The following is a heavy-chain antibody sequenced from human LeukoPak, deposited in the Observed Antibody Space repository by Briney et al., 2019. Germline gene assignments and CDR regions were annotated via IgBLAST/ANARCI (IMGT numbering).Heavy chain of an antibody. Sequence: SVKVSCKASGGTFSSYAISWVRQAPGQGLEWMGGIIPIFGTANYAQKFQGRVTITADESTSTAYMELSSLRSEDTAVYYCAREEGAIVVVPAAPSWLDPWGQGTLVTVSS. V-gene: IGHV1-69*13. CDR2: IIPIFGTA. J-gene: IGHJ5*02. CDR3: AREEGAIVVVPAAPSWLDP. D-gene: IGHD2-2*01. CDR1: GGTFSSYA.